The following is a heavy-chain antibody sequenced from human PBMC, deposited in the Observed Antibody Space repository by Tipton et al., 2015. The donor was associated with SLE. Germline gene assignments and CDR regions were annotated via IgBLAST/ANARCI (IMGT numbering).Heavy chain of an antibody. V-gene: IGHV3-33*03. CDR1: GFTFSTSG. CDR3: AKMKYTNYGGFDH. CDR2: IWYDGSET. J-gene: IGHJ4*02. Sequence: SLRLSCSASGFTFSTSGMHWVRQAPGKWLDWVAVIWYDGSETSYADSVKGRFTISRDKSNNTLYLQMNSLRAEDTAVYFCAKMKYTNYGGFDHWGQGTLVTVSS. D-gene: IGHD4-11*01.